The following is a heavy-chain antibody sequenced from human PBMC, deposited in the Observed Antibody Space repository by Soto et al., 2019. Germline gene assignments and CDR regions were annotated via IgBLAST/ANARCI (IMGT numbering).Heavy chain of an antibody. CDR1: GGSISSSSYY. V-gene: IGHV4-39*01. Sequence: SETLSLTCTVSGGSISSSSYYWGWIRQPPGKGLEWIGSIYHSGSTYYNPSLKSRVTISVDTSKNQFSLKLSSVTAADTAVYYCARRSIAARHGGWFDPWGQGTLVTVSS. D-gene: IGHD6-6*01. J-gene: IGHJ5*02. CDR2: IYHSGST. CDR3: ARRSIAARHGGWFDP.